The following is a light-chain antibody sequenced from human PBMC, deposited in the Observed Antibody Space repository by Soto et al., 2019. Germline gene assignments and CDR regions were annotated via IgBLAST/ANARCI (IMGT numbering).Light chain of an antibody. CDR2: GAS. V-gene: IGKV3-20*01. J-gene: IGKJ2*01. Sequence: EIVLTQSPGTLSLSPGERATLSCRASQSVSSSYLAWYQQKPGQAPRLLIYGASSRATGIPDRFSGSGSGTDSTLTISRLEPEDFAVYYSQQYGSSPNTFGQGTKLEIK. CDR3: QQYGSSPNT. CDR1: QSVSSSY.